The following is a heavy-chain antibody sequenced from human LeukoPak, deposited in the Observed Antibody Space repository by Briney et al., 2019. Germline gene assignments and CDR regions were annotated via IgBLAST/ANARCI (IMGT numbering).Heavy chain of an antibody. V-gene: IGHV4-61*02. CDR2: IYTSGST. J-gene: IGHJ6*03. CDR3: ARDGTRRYMDV. CDR1: GGSISSGSYY. D-gene: IGHD1-14*01. Sequence: PSQTLSLTCTVSGGSISSGSYYWSWIRQPAGKGLGWIGRIYTSGSTNYNPSLKSRVTISVDTSKNQFSLKLSSVTAADTAVYYCARDGTRRYMDVWGKGTTVTVSS.